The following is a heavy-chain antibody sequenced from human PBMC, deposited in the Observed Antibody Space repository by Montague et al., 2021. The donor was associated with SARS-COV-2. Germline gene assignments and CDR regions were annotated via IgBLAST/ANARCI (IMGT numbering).Heavy chain of an antibody. J-gene: IGHJ4*02. Sequence: SETLSLTCVVSDVSLSSSTWWSWVRQSPGKGLKWVGETYLSGFTXXNPSVKSRVTISLDDSRSKFSLRLTSVTAADTAVYFCARGGLGNRGFDYWGQGALVTVSS. D-gene: IGHD3/OR15-3a*01. CDR2: TYLSGFT. V-gene: IGHV4-4*02. CDR1: DVSLSSSTW. CDR3: ARGGLGNRGFDY.